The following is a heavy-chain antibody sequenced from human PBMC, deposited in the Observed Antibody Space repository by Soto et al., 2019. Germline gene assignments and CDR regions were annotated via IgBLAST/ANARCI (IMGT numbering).Heavy chain of an antibody. V-gene: IGHV3-23*01. Sequence: EVQLLESGGGLVQPGGSLRLSCAASGFVFGNYAMNWVRQAPGRGLEWVSLISGGGDGTYYADSVKGRFTISIDKSKNTVYLNRKSLTAEDTAGYYCARQPLGTILRFLEWSFDYWGQGTLVTVSS. D-gene: IGHD3-3*01. CDR1: GFVFGNYA. J-gene: IGHJ4*02. CDR2: ISGGGDGT. CDR3: ARQPLGTILRFLEWSFDY.